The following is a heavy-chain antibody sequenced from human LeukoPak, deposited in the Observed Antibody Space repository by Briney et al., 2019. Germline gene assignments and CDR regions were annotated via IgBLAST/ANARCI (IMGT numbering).Heavy chain of an antibody. V-gene: IGHV1-24*01. CDR1: GYPLTELS. D-gene: IGHD3-22*01. CDR2: FDSEDGET. CDR3: AGEARSPWDSSGYYYQY. J-gene: IGHJ4*02. Sequence: ASVEVPFKVSGYPLTELSMHWVPQAPGKGPGGVGGFDSEDGETIYAQKFQGRVTMTEDTSTDTAYMELSSLRSEDTAVYYCAGEARSPWDSSGYYYQYWGQGTLVTVSS.